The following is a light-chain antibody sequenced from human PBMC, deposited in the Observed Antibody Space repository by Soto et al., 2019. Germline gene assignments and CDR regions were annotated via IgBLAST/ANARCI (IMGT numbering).Light chain of an antibody. CDR1: SSDVGGYNY. CDR2: EVS. CDR3: TSYTTSYTQV. V-gene: IGLV2-14*01. J-gene: IGLJ3*02. Sequence: HSALTQPASVSGSPGQSITISCTGTSSDVGGYNYVSWYQHHPGKAPKLMIYEVSNRPSGVSNRFSGSKSGNTASLTISGLQADDEADYYCTSYTTSYTQVFGGGTKLTVL.